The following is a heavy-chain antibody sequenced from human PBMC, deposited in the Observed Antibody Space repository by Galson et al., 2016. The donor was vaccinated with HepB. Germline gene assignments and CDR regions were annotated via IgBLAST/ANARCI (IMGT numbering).Heavy chain of an antibody. D-gene: IGHD6-13*01. J-gene: IGHJ2*01. CDR3: ARDIHSRYFDL. CDR2: IKSKTDGGTT. CDR1: GFTFSNAW. V-gene: IGHV3-15*01. Sequence: RLSCAASGFTFSNAWMSWVRQAPGKGLEWVGRIKSKTDGGTTDYAAPVKGRLTVSRDNSKNTLYLQMNSLRAEDTAVYYCARDIHSRYFDLWGRGTLVTVSS.